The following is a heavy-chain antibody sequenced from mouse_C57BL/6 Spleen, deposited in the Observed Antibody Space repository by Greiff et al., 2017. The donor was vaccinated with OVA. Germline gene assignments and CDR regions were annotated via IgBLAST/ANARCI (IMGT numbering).Heavy chain of an antibody. CDR1: GYSITSGYY. J-gene: IGHJ4*01. CDR2: ISYDGSN. CDR3: ARGEGYDAMDY. V-gene: IGHV3-6*01. Sequence: EVHLVESGPGLVKPSPSLSLSCSVTGYSITSGYYWNWIRQFPGNKLEWMGYISYDGSNNYNPSLKNRISITRDTSNNQFFLKLNSVTTEDTATYYCARGEGYDAMDYWGQGTSVTVSS.